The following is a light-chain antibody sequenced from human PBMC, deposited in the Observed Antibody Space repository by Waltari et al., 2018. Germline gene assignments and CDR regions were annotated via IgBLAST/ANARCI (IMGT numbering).Light chain of an antibody. Sequence: QSALTQFPSASGSPGQSVTISCTGTSSDVARYDYVSRYQQHPGKAPKLVSYEVTKRTPGVPDRFAGSKSGSTASLSVSGLQAADEAIYYCCSYAGSDNWVYGGGTKLTAL. V-gene: IGLV2-8*01. CDR3: CSYAGSDNWV. CDR1: SSDVARYDY. CDR2: EVT. J-gene: IGLJ3*02.